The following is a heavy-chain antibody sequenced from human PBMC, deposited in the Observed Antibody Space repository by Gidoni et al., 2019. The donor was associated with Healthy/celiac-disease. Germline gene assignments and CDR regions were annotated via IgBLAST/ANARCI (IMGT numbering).Heavy chain of an antibody. J-gene: IGHJ4*02. CDR1: GGSISSYY. V-gene: IGHV4-59*01. CDR2: IYYSGST. D-gene: IGHD6-19*01. CDR3: ARVTSGYSSGLDY. Sequence: QVQLQESGPGLVKPSETLSLTCTVSGGSISSYYWSWIRQPPGKGLEWIGYIYYSGSTNYNPSLKSRVTISVDTSKNQFSLKLSSVTAADTAVYYCARVTSGYSSGLDYWGQGTLVTVSS.